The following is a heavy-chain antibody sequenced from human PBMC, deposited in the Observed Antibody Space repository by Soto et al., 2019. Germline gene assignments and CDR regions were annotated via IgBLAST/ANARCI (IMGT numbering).Heavy chain of an antibody. CDR3: TTDRARVDPGGMDV. CDR1: GFTLRTAG. D-gene: IGHD3-10*01. V-gene: IGHV3-15*07. CDR2: IKSKTDGGTT. Sequence: AGGVLRLPWAASGFTLRTAGVNWVLQAQGKGLEWVGRIKSKTDGGTTDYAAPVKGRFTISRDDSKNTLYLQMNSLKTEDTAVYYCTTDRARVDPGGMDVWGQGTTVTVSS. J-gene: IGHJ6*02.